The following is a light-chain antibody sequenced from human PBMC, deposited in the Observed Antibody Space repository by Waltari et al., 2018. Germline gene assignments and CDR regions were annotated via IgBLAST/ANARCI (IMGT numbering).Light chain of an antibody. J-gene: IGKJ1*01. CDR3: QKYNTYPWT. Sequence: DIQMTQSPSTLSASVGDRVTITCRASQSISSWLAWYQQRPGKAPKLLIYKASTLESGVPSRFSGSGSETEFTLTISSLQPDDFATYYYQKYNTYPWTFGQGTRVEIK. V-gene: IGKV1-5*03. CDR1: QSISSW. CDR2: KAS.